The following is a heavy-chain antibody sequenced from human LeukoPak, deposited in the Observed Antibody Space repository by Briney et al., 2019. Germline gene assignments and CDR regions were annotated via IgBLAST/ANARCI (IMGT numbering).Heavy chain of an antibody. V-gene: IGHV4-59*08. Sequence: SETLSLTCTVSGGSISSYYWSWIRQPPGKGLEWIGYIYYSGSTNYNPSLKSRVTISVDTSKNQFSLKLSSVTAADTAVYYCARRASTSYYGMDVWGQGTTVTVSS. CDR1: GGSISSYY. J-gene: IGHJ6*02. CDR3: ARRASTSYYGMDV. D-gene: IGHD2-2*01. CDR2: IYYSGST.